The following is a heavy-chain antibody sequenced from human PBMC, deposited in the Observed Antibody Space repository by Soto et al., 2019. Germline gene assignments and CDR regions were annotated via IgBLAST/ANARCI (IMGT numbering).Heavy chain of an antibody. D-gene: IGHD3-10*01. V-gene: IGHV3-73*01. Sequence: EVLLVESGGGLVQPGGSLKLSCEASGFVFKDSSIHWVRQASGKGLEWVGRIRDRAYNYATAYAASVKGRFTISRDDSNKKAYLQMDSLKTEDTAIYYCTRLISAGQDYWGQGTLVTVSS. J-gene: IGHJ4*02. CDR2: IRDRAYNYAT. CDR3: TRLISAGQDY. CDR1: GFVFKDSS.